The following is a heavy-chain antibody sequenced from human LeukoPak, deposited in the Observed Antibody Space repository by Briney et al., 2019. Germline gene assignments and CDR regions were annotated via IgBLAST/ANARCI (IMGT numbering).Heavy chain of an antibody. V-gene: IGHV1-69*04. D-gene: IGHD4-17*01. CDR3: ARADSTLYGDYRGYFDP. Sequence: SVKVSCKASGGIFNTFVISWVRQAPGQGLELMGRIIPLLGLADYAQNFQGRVTITADKSTSTAYMELSSLRSEDTAVYYCARADSTLYGDYRGYFDPRGQGTLVTVSS. CDR1: GGIFNTFV. J-gene: IGHJ5*02. CDR2: IIPLLGLA.